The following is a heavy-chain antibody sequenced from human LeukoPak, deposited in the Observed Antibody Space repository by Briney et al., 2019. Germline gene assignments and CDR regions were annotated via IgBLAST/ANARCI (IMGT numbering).Heavy chain of an antibody. Sequence: PGGSLRLSCAASGFTFSSYGMHWVRQAPGKGLEWVAVISYDGSNKYYADSVKGRFTISRDNSKNTLYLQMNSLRAEDTAVYYCAKASPPLRDAFDIWGQGTMVTVS. D-gene: IGHD5-12*01. J-gene: IGHJ3*02. CDR3: AKASPPLRDAFDI. V-gene: IGHV3-30*18. CDR2: ISYDGSNK. CDR1: GFTFSSYG.